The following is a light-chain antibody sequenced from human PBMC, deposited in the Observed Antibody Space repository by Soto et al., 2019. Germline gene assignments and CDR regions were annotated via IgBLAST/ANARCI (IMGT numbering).Light chain of an antibody. V-gene: IGKV1-5*01. J-gene: IGKJ1*01. CDR3: QQYKSYSPRT. CDR2: DAS. Sequence: DIQLTQSLSTLSASVGDRVTITCRANQTISNWLAWYQQRPGKAPQLLISDASRLESGVPSRFSGSGSGTEFTLTISSLQPDDSATYYCQQYKSYSPRTFGQGTKVDI. CDR1: QTISNW.